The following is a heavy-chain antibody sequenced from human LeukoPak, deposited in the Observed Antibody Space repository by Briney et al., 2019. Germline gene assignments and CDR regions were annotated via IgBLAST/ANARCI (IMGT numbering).Heavy chain of an antibody. D-gene: IGHD3-22*01. CDR2: INHSGST. V-gene: IGHV4-34*01. J-gene: IGHJ3*02. CDR1: GGSFSGDY. Sequence: ETLSLTCAVYGGSFSGDYWSWIRQPPGPGLEWIGEINHSGSTNYNPSLKSRVTISVDTSKNQFSLKLSSVTAADTAVYYCARHSGYYYAMDAIDIWGQGTLVTVSS. CDR3: ARHSGYYYAMDAIDI.